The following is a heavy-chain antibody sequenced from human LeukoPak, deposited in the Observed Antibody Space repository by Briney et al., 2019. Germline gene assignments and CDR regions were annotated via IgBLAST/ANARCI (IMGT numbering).Heavy chain of an antibody. D-gene: IGHD5-18*01. J-gene: IGHJ4*02. CDR3: ARDLVRAKTSVQLWGAVGY. Sequence: ASVKVSCKASGYTFTDYYMHWVRQAPGQGLEWMGWINPNSGGTNYAQKFQGWVTMTRDTSISTAYMELSRLRSDDTAVYYCARDLVRAKTSVQLWGAVGYWGQGTLVTVSS. CDR1: GYTFTDYY. V-gene: IGHV1-2*04. CDR2: INPNSGGT.